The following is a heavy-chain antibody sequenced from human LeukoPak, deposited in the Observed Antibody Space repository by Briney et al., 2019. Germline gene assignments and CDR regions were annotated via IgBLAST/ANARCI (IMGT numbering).Heavy chain of an antibody. CDR2: INKDGSVT. CDR1: GFTFSSSW. Sequence: PGGSLRLSCAASGFTFSSSWLHWVRQAPGKGLVWVSRINKDGSVTDYAESVKGRFSISRDNAKNTLYLQMNSLRVEDTAIYYCVKVRGRARVGYFDYWGQGTLVTVSS. D-gene: IGHD1-26*01. V-gene: IGHV3-74*01. CDR3: VKVRGRARVGYFDY. J-gene: IGHJ4*02.